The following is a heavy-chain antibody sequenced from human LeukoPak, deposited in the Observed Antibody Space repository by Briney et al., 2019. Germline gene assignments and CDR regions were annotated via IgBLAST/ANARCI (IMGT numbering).Heavy chain of an antibody. J-gene: IGHJ4*02. V-gene: IGHV3-21*01. D-gene: IGHD2-2*01. Sequence: GGFLRLSCAASGFTFSSYSMNWVRQAPGKGLEWVSSISSSSSYIYYADSVKGRFTISRDNVKNSLYLQMNSLRAEDTAVYFCARGQPLPDYWGQGTLVTVSS. CDR1: GFTFSSYS. CDR2: ISSSSSYI. CDR3: ARGQPLPDY.